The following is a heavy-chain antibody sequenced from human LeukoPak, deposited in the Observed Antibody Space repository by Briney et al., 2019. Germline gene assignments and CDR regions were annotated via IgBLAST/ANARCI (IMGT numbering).Heavy chain of an antibody. Sequence: PGEFLKISCKGSGYSFTSYWIGWVRQMPGKGLEWMGIIYPGDSDTRYSPSFQGQVTISADKSISTAYLQWSSLKASDTAMYYCARGATPHYYYYGMDVWGQGTTVTVSS. CDR2: IYPGDSDT. J-gene: IGHJ6*02. CDR1: GYSFTSYW. CDR3: ARGATPHYYYYGMDV. V-gene: IGHV5-51*01. D-gene: IGHD5-12*01.